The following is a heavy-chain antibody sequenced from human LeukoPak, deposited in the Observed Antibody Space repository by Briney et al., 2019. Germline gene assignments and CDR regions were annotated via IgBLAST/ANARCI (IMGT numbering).Heavy chain of an antibody. D-gene: IGHD6-13*01. CDR2: ISAYNGNT. CDR1: GYTFTSYG. CDR3: ARTKYSSSWYGNEYFQH. V-gene: IGHV1-18*01. J-gene: IGHJ1*01. Sequence: GASVKVSCQASGYTFTSYGISWVRQAPGQGLEWMGWISAYNGNTNYAQKLQGRVTMTTDTSTSTAYMELRSLRSDDTAVYYCARTKYSSSWYGNEYFQHWGQGTLVTVSS.